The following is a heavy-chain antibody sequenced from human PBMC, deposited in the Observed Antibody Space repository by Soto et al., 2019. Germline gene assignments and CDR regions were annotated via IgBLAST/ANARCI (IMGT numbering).Heavy chain of an antibody. CDR1: GFTFDDYA. V-gene: IGHV3-9*01. J-gene: IGHJ3*02. CDR3: AKDFEDYYDSSGYYVPAFDI. CDR2: ISWNSGSI. Sequence: GGSLRLSCAASGFTFDDYAMHWVRQAPGKGLEWVSGISWNSGSIGYADSVKGRFTISRDNAKNSLYLQMNSLRAEDTALYYCAKDFEDYYDSSGYYVPAFDIWGQGTMVTVSS. D-gene: IGHD3-22*01.